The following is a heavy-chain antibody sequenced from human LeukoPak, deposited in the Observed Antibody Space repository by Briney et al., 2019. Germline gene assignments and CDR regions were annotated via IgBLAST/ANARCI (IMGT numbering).Heavy chain of an antibody. V-gene: IGHV3-49*04. CDR1: GFSFGDSA. CDR3: TREVGTRSPY. CDR2: IKSAHYGGTT. D-gene: IGHD2-8*01. Sequence: PGRSLRLSCTTSGFSFGDSAMSWVRQAPGKGLEWLGFIKSAHYGGTTEYDASVRGRFTISRDDSKSIAYLQMNSLKTEDTAVYYCTREVGTRSPYWGQGTLVTVSS. J-gene: IGHJ4*02.